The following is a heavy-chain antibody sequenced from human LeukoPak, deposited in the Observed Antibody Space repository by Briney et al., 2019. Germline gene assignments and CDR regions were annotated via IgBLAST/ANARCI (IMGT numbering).Heavy chain of an antibody. CDR1: GYTFTGYY. V-gene: IGHV1-2*02. CDR2: ISPNSADT. Sequence: ASVKVSCKASGYTFTGYYMHWVRQAPGQGLEWMGWISPNSADTHYAQKFQGRVTMTGDTSIGTAYMELGRLRSDDTAVYYCARGGLSGSYYVDYWGQGTLVTFSS. D-gene: IGHD1-26*01. J-gene: IGHJ4*02. CDR3: ARGGLSGSYYVDY.